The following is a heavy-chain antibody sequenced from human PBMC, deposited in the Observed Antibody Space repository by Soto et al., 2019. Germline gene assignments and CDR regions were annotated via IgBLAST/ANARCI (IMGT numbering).Heavy chain of an antibody. V-gene: IGHV3-21*01. D-gene: IGHD4-17*01. Sequence: GALRLSCAASGFTFSTYTINWVRQAPGKGLEWVSSISSVSNYIYYADSVKGRFTISRDNAKNSLYLQMNSLRAEATAVYYCARVLTPNRRGLDDSWGQGTLVTVSS. CDR3: ARVLTPNRRGLDDS. J-gene: IGHJ4*02. CDR1: GFTFSTYT. CDR2: ISSVSNYI.